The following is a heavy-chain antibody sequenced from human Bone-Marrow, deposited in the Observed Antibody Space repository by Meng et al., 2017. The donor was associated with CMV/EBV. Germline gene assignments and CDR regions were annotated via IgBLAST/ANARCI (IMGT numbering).Heavy chain of an antibody. Sequence: GSLRLSCTVSGGSISSYYWSWIRQPPGKGLEWIGYIYYSGSTNYNPSLKSRVTISVDTSKNQFSLKLSSVTAADTAVYYCARDLYNCSSTSCYRGMDVWGQGTTVTVSS. V-gene: IGHV4-59*12. CDR2: IYYSGST. CDR1: GGSISSYY. CDR3: ARDLYNCSSTSCYRGMDV. D-gene: IGHD2-2*01. J-gene: IGHJ6*02.